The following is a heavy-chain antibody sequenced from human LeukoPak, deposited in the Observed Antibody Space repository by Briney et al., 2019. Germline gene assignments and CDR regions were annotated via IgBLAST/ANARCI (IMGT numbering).Heavy chain of an antibody. Sequence: NPSETLSLTCTVSGGSISSYYWSWIRQPPGKGLEWIGYIYYSGSTNYNPSLKSRVTISVDTSKNQFSLKLSSVTAADTAVYYCAREAYYDSSGYYYGGDYWGQGTLVTVSS. J-gene: IGHJ4*02. CDR2: IYYSGST. CDR3: AREAYYDSSGYYYGGDY. D-gene: IGHD3-22*01. CDR1: GGSISSYY. V-gene: IGHV4-59*12.